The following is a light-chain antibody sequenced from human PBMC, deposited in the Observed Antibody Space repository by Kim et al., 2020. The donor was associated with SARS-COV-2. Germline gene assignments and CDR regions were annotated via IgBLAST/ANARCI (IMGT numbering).Light chain of an antibody. J-gene: IGKJ1*01. CDR3: QQSGSSPWT. V-gene: IGKV3-20*01. CDR1: QSVSSIY. CDR2: SSS. Sequence: PGESATLSCRASQSVSSIYLAWYQQRPGQAPRLLVYSSSSRATGIPDRFSGSGSGTDFTLTISRLEPEDFAVYYCQQSGSSPWTLGQGTKVDIK.